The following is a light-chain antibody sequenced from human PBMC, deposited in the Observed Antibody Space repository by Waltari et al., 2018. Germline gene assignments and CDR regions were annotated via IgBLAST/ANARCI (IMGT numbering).Light chain of an antibody. CDR3: QQYDRSPRT. CDR1: QTVSKDY. J-gene: IGKJ1*01. CDR2: GVS. V-gene: IGKV3-20*01. Sequence: ENVLTQSPDTLSLSPGERATLSCRASQTVSKDYLSWYQQKPGQPPRLLIYGVSNRATGIPDRFSGSGSGTDFTLTINRLEPEDFAVYDCQQYDRSPRTFGQGTQVDIK.